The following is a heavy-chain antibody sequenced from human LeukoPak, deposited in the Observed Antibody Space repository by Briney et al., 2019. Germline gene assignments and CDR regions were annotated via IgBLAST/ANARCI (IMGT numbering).Heavy chain of an antibody. D-gene: IGHD2-21*02. CDR1: GFTFSSYA. CDR3: AKPYCGGDCYCKEVYFQH. J-gene: IGHJ1*01. CDR2: ISGSGGST. V-gene: IGHV3-23*01. Sequence: GGSLRLSCAASGFTFSSYAMSWVRQAPGKGLEWVSAISGSGGSTYYADSVKGRFTISRDNSKNTLYLQMNSLRAEDTAVYYCAKPYCGGDCYCKEVYFQHWGQGTLVTVSS.